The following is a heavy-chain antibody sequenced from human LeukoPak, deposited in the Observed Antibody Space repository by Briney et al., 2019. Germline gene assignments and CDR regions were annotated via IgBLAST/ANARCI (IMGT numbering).Heavy chain of an antibody. CDR2: IGGSGTNT. V-gene: IGHV3-23*01. D-gene: IGHD1-26*01. CDR1: GFTISSYA. J-gene: IGHJ4*02. Sequence: GGSLRLSCAASGFTISSYAMSWVRRAPGKGLEWVSAIGGSGTNTNYADSVKGRFTISRDNSKDTLYLQMNSLRAEDTAVYYCAKRRASTVINFYFVYWGQGALVTVSS. CDR3: AKRRASTVINFYFVY.